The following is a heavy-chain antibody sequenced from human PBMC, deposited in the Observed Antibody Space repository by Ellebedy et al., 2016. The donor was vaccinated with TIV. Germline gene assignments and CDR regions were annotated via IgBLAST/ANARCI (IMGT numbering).Heavy chain of an antibody. CDR2: IYYSGST. J-gene: IGHJ5*02. D-gene: IGHD3-22*01. Sequence: MPSETLSLTCTVSGGSINSYYWSWIRQPPGKGLEWIGYIYYSGSTDYNPSLKSRVTISLDTSKNQFSLKLSSVTAADTAVYYCARTARGLRGYINWFDLWGQGILVTASS. CDR3: ARTARGLRGYINWFDL. CDR1: GGSINSYY. V-gene: IGHV4-59*01.